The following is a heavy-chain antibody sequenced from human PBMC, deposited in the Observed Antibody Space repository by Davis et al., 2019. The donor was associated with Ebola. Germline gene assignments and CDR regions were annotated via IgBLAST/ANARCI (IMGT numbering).Heavy chain of an antibody. D-gene: IGHD1-26*01. CDR3: TTHSAWHYYGMDV. J-gene: IGHJ6*02. Sequence: GGSLRLSCAASGFTFSSYSMNWVRQAPGKGLEWVGRIKSKTDGGTTDYAAPVKGRFTISRDDSKNTLYLQMNSLKTEDTAVYYCTTHSAWHYYGMDVWGQGTTVTVSS. V-gene: IGHV3-15*07. CDR2: IKSKTDGGTT. CDR1: GFTFSSYS.